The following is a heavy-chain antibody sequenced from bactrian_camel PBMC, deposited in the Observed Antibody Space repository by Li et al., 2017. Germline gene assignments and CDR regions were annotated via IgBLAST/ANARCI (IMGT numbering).Heavy chain of an antibody. CDR2: LYTSGGGT. V-gene: IGHV3S40*01. J-gene: IGHJ4*01. D-gene: IGHD6*01. Sequence: VQLVESGGGSVEAGGPLTLSCTYGRTPNYVTWFRQGPGNGREGVAGLYTSGGGTNYGDSLKGRFSISQDYAKNTVFLQMTNLNSDDSATYYCAEGRGSRGEHCYSLNYWARGPRSPSRQ. CDR1: GRTPNY.